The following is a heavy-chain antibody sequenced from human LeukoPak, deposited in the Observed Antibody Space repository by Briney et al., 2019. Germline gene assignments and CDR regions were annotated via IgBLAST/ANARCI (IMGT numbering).Heavy chain of an antibody. CDR2: ISSSSSYT. CDR3: ARFTGDLRN. D-gene: IGHD7-27*01. CDR1: GFTFSDYY. Sequence: KPGGSLRLSCAASGFTFSDYYMSWIRQAPGKGLEWVSYISSSSSYTNYADSVKGRFTISRDNAKTSLYLQMNSLRAEDTAVYYCARFTGDLRNWGQGTLVTVSS. J-gene: IGHJ4*02. V-gene: IGHV3-11*03.